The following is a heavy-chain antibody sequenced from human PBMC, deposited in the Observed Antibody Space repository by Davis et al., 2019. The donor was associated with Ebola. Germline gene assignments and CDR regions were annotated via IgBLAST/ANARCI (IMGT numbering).Heavy chain of an antibody. CDR3: VRGWGRTGMGV. V-gene: IGHV6-1*01. J-gene: IGHJ6*02. CDR1: GDSVSSAG. D-gene: IGHD1-26*01. CDR2: TYYKSKWYN. Sequence: HPQTLSLTCAIPGDSVSSAGWNWISQSPSRGLECPGRTYYKSKWYNDYAVSVKRRITINPDTSKNHFSLQLNSVTPEDTALYYCVRGWGRTGMGVWGQGTTVIVSS.